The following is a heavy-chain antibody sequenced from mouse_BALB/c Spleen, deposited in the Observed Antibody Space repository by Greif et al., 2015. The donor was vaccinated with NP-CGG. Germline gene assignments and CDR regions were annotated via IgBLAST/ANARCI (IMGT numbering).Heavy chain of an antibody. V-gene: IGHV1-4*02. CDR1: GYTFTSYT. CDR2: INPSSGYT. CDR3: ASHYGYAAWFAY. D-gene: IGHD2-2*01. Sequence: VKLMESAAELARPGASVKMSCKASGYTFTSYTMHWVKQRPGQGLEWIGYINPSSGYTEYNQKFKDKTTLTADKSSSTAYMQLRSLTSEDSAVYYCASHYGYAAWFAYWGQGTLVTVSA. J-gene: IGHJ3*01.